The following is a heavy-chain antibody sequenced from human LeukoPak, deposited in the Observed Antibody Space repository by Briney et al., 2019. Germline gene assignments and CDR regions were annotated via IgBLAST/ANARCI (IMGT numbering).Heavy chain of an antibody. D-gene: IGHD5-18*01. CDR2: IYYSGST. Sequence: SETLSPTCTVSGGSISSSSYYWGWIRQPPGKGLEWIGSIYYSGSTYYNPSLKSRVTISVDTSKNQFSLKLSSVTAADTAVYYCARRRDTAMVFLWGQGTLVTVSS. CDR3: ARRRDTAMVFL. V-gene: IGHV4-39*01. CDR1: GGSISSSSYY. J-gene: IGHJ4*02.